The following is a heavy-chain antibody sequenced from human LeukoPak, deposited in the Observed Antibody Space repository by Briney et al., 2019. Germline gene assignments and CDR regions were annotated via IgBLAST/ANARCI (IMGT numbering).Heavy chain of an antibody. D-gene: IGHD6-6*01. CDR2: ISPTGSTT. V-gene: IGHV3-74*01. J-gene: IGHJ4*02. CDR1: GFSFSGHW. CDR3: ARGPNSNWSGLDF. Sequence: GGSLRLSCTASGFSFSGHWMHWARQLPGKGLVWVSRISPTGSTTSYADSVKGRFTVSRDNAENTLYLQVNNLRAEDTAVYYCARGPNSNWSGLDFWGQGTLLTVSS.